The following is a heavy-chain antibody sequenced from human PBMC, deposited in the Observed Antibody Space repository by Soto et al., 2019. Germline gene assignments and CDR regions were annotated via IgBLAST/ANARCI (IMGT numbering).Heavy chain of an antibody. CDR1: GGSFSDYY. D-gene: IGHD6-6*01. CDR2: INHSRST. J-gene: IGHJ6*01. Sequence: SEALSVTCAFYGGSFSDYYWNWIRQPPGKGLEWIGEINHSRSTNYTPSLRSRLTMSIDTSKNKISLRLSSVTAADTAVYYCSSSFEARPGYYYYGTDVWGQGTTVTVSS. CDR3: SSSFEARPGYYYYGTDV. V-gene: IGHV4-34*01.